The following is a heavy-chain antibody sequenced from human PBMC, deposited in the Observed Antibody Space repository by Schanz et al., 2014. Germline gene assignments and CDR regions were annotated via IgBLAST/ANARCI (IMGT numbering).Heavy chain of an antibody. CDR1: GFTFSSYG. D-gene: IGHD6-13*01. V-gene: IGHV3-30*18. CDR2: ISFDGRNT. Sequence: QVQLVESGGGVAQPGRSLRLSCAASGFTFSSYGMHWVRQAPGKGLEWVGFISFDGRNTGYAHSVKGRFTISRDNSKNTVNLQMNSLRAEDTAVYYCAKEKEEVAADGSFFDYWGQGTLVTVSS. CDR3: AKEKEEVAADGSFFDY. J-gene: IGHJ4*02.